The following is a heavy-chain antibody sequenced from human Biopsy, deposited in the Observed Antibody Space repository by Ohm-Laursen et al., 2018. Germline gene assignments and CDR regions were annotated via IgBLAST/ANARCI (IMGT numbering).Heavy chain of an antibody. Sequence: PSETLSLTCAVFGKTFSDYQWSWIRQPPGKGLEWIGQINQAGTTNYNPSIKSRVSISADASKSEFSLRLTSVTAADTAVYLCGNEVHGRDYWGLGAQVTVSS. CDR3: GNEVHGRDY. D-gene: IGHD2-15*01. J-gene: IGHJ4*02. V-gene: IGHV4-34*08. CDR1: GKTFSDYQ. CDR2: INQAGTT.